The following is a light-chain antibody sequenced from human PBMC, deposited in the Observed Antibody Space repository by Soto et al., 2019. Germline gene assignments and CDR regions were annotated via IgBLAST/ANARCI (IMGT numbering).Light chain of an antibody. CDR3: QVWDSSTVV. J-gene: IGLJ3*02. CDR2: RDT. V-gene: IGLV3-9*01. CDR1: NIGSKN. Sequence: SYELTQPLSVSVALGQTARITCGGNNIGSKNVHWYQLNPGQAPVLVIYRDTNRPSGIPERFPGSNSGNTATLAISGAQVGDDADYYCQVWDSSTVVFGGGTKLTVL.